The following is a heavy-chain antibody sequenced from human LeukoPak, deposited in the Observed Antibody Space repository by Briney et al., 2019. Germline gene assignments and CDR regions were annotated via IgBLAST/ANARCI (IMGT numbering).Heavy chain of an antibody. D-gene: IGHD6-13*01. CDR1: GYTFTSYG. CDR3: TRVFVGDEYSSSGY. Sequence: ASVKVSCKASGYTFTSYGISWVRQAPGQGLEWMGWISAYNGNTNYAQKLQGRVTMTTDTSTSTAYMELRSLRSDDTAVYYCTRVFVGDEYSSSGYWGQGTLVTVSS. CDR2: ISAYNGNT. V-gene: IGHV1-18*01. J-gene: IGHJ4*02.